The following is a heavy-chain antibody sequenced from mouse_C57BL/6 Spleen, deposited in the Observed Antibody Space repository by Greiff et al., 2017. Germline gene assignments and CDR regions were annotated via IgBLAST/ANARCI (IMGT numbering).Heavy chain of an antibody. V-gene: IGHV1-62-2*01. CDR2: FYPGSGSL. Sequence: VQLQQSGAELVKPGASVKLSCKASGFTFTEYTIHWVKQRSEQGLEWIGWFYPGSGSLKYNEKFKDKATLTAAKSSSTVSMELSRLTSEDSAICFCARHEGSFYDGHPYYAIDYWGQGTSVTVSS. J-gene: IGHJ4*01. D-gene: IGHD2-3*01. CDR3: ARHEGSFYDGHPYYAIDY. CDR1: GFTFTEYT.